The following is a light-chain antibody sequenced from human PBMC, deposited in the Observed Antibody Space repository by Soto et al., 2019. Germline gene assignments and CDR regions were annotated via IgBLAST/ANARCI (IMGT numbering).Light chain of an antibody. Sequence: QSVLAQPASVSGSPGQSITIYCTATSSDVDTYNYVSWYQQHPGKAPKLMIFEVTNRPSGVSNRFSGSKSGNTASLTISGLQAEDEADYYCSSYTSSSTLVFGTGTKLTVL. V-gene: IGLV2-14*01. CDR1: SSDVDTYNY. CDR3: SSYTSSSTLV. CDR2: EVT. J-gene: IGLJ1*01.